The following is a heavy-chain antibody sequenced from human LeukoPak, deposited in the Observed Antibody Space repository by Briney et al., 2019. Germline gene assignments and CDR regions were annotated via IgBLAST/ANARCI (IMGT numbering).Heavy chain of an antibody. V-gene: IGHV3-23*01. CDR2: ISGSGGST. CDR3: AKGAGRFDYGDYYFDY. J-gene: IGHJ4*02. Sequence: GGSLRLSCAASGFTFSSYAMSWVRQAPGKGLEWVSAISGSGGSTYYADSVKGRFTISRDNSKNTLYLQMNSLRAEDTAVYYCAKGAGRFDYGDYYFDYWGQGTLVTVSS. CDR1: GFTFSSYA. D-gene: IGHD4-17*01.